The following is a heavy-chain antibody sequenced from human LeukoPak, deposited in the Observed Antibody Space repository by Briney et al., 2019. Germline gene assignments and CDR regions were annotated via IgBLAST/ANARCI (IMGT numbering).Heavy chain of an antibody. D-gene: IGHD4-23*01. CDR2: IKQDGSEK. V-gene: IGHV3-7*01. J-gene: IGHJ3*02. CDR3: ARATVVTPHAFDI. Sequence: GGSLRLSCAASGFTFSSYWMSWVRQAPGKGLEWVANIKQDGSEKYYVDSVKGRFTISRDNAKNSLYLQTNSLRAEDTAVYYCARATVVTPHAFDIWGQGTMVTVSS. CDR1: GFTFSSYW.